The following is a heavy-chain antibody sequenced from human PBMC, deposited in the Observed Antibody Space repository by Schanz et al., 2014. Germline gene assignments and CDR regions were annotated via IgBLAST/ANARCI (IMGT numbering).Heavy chain of an antibody. CDR2: IIPILGIA. Sequence: QVQLVQSGAEVKKPGSSMKVSCKASGGTFSTYPINWVRQAPGQGLEWMGRIIPILGIANYAQKFQGRVTITADRSTSTAYMELSSLRSDDTAVYYCTRGGYSYALSAFDIWGQGTMVTVSS. CDR3: TRGGYSYALSAFDI. D-gene: IGHD5-18*01. J-gene: IGHJ3*02. CDR1: GGTFSTYP. V-gene: IGHV1-69*04.